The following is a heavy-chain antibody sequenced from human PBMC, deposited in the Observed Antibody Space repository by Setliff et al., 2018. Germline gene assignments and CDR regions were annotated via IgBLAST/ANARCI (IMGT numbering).Heavy chain of an antibody. V-gene: IGHV3-20*01. Sequence: GGSLRLSCAASGFAFNRHGMNWVRQVPGKGLEWVSTINWDGRTTGYTDSVKGRFTISRDNAKNSLYPQMNSLTAEDTAVYHCARSALGVGDAFDIWGQGTMVTVSS. CDR2: INWDGRTT. CDR1: GFAFNRHG. D-gene: IGHD3-16*01. CDR3: ARSALGVGDAFDI. J-gene: IGHJ3*02.